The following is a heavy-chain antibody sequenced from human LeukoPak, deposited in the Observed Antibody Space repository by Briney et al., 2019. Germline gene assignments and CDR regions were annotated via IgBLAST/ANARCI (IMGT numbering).Heavy chain of an antibody. CDR3: ARAASYAFHI. CDR2: ADVDGNT. Sequence: PGGSLRLSCADSGFTVTSNFMTWVRQAPGKGLGWCSLADVDGNTYYGDSVKGRFTISRDNSKNTLYLQMNSLRAEDTAMYYCARAASYAFHIWGQGTMVTVSS. V-gene: IGHV3-53*01. D-gene: IGHD3-16*02. CDR1: GFTVTSNF. J-gene: IGHJ3*02.